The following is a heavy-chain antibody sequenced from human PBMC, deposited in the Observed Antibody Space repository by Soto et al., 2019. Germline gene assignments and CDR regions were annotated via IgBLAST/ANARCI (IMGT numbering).Heavy chain of an antibody. CDR2: IYYSGRT. V-gene: IGHV4-59*08. J-gene: IGHJ3*01. Sequence: SETLSLTCTVSGGSISSYYWSWIRQPPGKGLEWIEYIYYSGRTNYNPSLKSRVTISVDTSKNQFSLKLSSVTAADTAIYYCASLNFDILTGYYAFDLWGQGTMVTVS. D-gene: IGHD3-9*01. CDR3: ASLNFDILTGYYAFDL. CDR1: GGSISSYY.